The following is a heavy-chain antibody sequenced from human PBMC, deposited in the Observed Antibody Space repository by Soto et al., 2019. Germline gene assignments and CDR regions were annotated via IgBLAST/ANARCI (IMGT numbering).Heavy chain of an antibody. Sequence: QVQLVQSGVEVEKPGASVKVSCKASGYTFTSYGVSWVRQAPGQGLEWMGWISAYNGNTIYAQKFQGRVTMTTETTTRTAYMELRSLRPDVTAVYYCARDVPTVTTGGPDYWGQGTLVTVSS. CDR3: ARDVPTVTTGGPDY. V-gene: IGHV1-18*01. CDR2: ISAYNGNT. D-gene: IGHD4-17*01. CDR1: GYTFTSYG. J-gene: IGHJ4*02.